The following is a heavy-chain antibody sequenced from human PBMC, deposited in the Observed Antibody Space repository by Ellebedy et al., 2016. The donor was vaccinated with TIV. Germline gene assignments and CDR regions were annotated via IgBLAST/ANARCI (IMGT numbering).Heavy chain of an antibody. Sequence: GESLKISXTASDFTFSGSAMHWVRQASGKGLEWVGRIRNKANSYLTAYAASVKGRFTISRDDSKNTAYLQMNSLKTEDTAVYYCSRHYGSPNPYDYWGQGTLVTVSS. J-gene: IGHJ4*02. CDR2: IRNKANSYLT. D-gene: IGHD3-10*01. CDR1: DFTFSGSA. CDR3: SRHYGSPNPYDY. V-gene: IGHV3-73*01.